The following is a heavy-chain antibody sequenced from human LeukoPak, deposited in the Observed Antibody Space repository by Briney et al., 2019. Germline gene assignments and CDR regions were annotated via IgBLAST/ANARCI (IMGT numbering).Heavy chain of an antibody. CDR3: ANAYCGGDCYSVSAFDI. Sequence: SETLSLTCTVSGGSISSSSYYWGWIRQPPGKGLEWIGSIYYSGSTYYNPSLKSRVTISVDTSKNQFSLKLSSVTAADTAVYYCANAYCGGDCYSVSAFDIWGQGTMVTVSS. D-gene: IGHD2-21*02. CDR2: IYYSGST. J-gene: IGHJ3*02. CDR1: GGSISSSSYY. V-gene: IGHV4-39*07.